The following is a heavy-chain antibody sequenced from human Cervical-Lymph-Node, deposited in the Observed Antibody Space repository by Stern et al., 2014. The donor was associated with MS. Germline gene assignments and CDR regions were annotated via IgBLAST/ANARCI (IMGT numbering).Heavy chain of an antibody. CDR2: IIPIFGTA. CDR3: AREGAAAGTFDY. CDR1: GGTFSSYA. Sequence: VQLEESGAEVKKPGYSVKVSCKASGGTFSSYAISWVRQAPGQGLEWMGGIIPIFGTANYAQKFQGRVTITADESTSTAYMELSSLRSEDTAVYYCAREGAAAGTFDYWGQGTLVTVSS. J-gene: IGHJ4*02. D-gene: IGHD6-13*01. V-gene: IGHV1-69*01.